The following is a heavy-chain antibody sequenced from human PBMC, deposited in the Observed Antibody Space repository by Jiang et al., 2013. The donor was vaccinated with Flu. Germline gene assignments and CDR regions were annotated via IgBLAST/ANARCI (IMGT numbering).Heavy chain of an antibody. V-gene: IGHV4-59*01. D-gene: IGHD7-27*01. CDR2: IYSSGST. Sequence: GPGLVKPSETLSLTCTVSGGSISSYYWSWIRQPPGKGLEWIGYIYSSGSTNYNPSLKSRVTMSVATSKNQFSLKLTSVTAADTALYYCARKGPTLTGNIDYWGQGNPGHRLL. CDR3: ARKGPTLTGNIDY. CDR1: GGSISSYY. J-gene: IGHJ4*02.